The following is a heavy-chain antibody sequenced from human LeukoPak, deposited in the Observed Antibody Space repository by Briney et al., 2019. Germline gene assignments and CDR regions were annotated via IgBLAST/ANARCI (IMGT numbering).Heavy chain of an antibody. D-gene: IGHD1-1*01. CDR1: GGSISSYY. CDR2: IFYSGST. CDR3: ARAAPGAPYRMGFDY. Sequence: KTSETLSLTCTVSGGSISSYYWSWIRQPPGKGLEWIGYIFYSGSTKYNPSLKSRVTISVDTSKNQFSLKLNSVTAADTAVYYCARAAPGAPYRMGFDYWGQGALVTVSS. V-gene: IGHV4-59*01. J-gene: IGHJ4*02.